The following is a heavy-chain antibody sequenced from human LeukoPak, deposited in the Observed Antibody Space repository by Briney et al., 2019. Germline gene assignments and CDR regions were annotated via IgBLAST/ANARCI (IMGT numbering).Heavy chain of an antibody. D-gene: IGHD4-17*01. CDR3: AVDYAYDAFDI. Sequence: SETLSLTCTVSGGSISSGSYYWSWIRQPAGKGLEWIGRIYTSGSTNYNPSLKSRVTISVDTSKNQFSLKLSSVTAADTAVYYCAVDYAYDAFDIWGQGTMVTVSS. J-gene: IGHJ3*02. CDR2: IYTSGST. CDR1: GGSISSGSYY. V-gene: IGHV4-61*02.